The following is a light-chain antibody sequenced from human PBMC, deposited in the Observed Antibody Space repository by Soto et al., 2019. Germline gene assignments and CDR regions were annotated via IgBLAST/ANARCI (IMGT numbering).Light chain of an antibody. CDR3: QSYDSSQSGYV. CDR1: SSNIGAGYD. CDR2: GNS. Sequence: QSVLTQPPSVSGAPGQRVTISCTGSSSNIGAGYDVPWYQQLPGTAPKLLIYGNSNRPSGVPDRFSGSKSGTSASLAITGLQAEDEADYYCQSYDSSQSGYVFGTGTKVTVL. J-gene: IGLJ1*01. V-gene: IGLV1-40*01.